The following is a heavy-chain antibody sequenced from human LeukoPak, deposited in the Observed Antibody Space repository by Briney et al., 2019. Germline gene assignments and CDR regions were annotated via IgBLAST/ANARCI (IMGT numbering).Heavy chain of an antibody. CDR1: GGSFSGYY. V-gene: IGHV4-34*01. CDR2: INHSGST. Sequence: SETLSLTCAVYGGSFSGYYWSWIRQPPGKGLEWIGEINHSGSTNYNPSLKSRVTISVHTSKNQFSLRLSSVTAADTAVYYCASAQYGDYGAYWGQGTLVTVSS. J-gene: IGHJ4*02. CDR3: ASAQYGDYGAY. D-gene: IGHD4-17*01.